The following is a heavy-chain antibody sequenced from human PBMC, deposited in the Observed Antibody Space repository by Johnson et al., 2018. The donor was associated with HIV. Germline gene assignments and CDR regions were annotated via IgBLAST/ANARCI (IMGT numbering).Heavy chain of an antibody. J-gene: IGHJ3*02. V-gene: IGHV3-30-3*01. CDR3: ARNSGNGLVLRGDAVDM. CDR2: ISYDGRIK. CDR1: GFTFSSSA. D-gene: IGHD2-8*01. Sequence: VQLVESGGGVVQPGKSLRLSCAASGFTFSSSAMHWVRQAPGQGLQWVALISYDGRIKYFADSVKGRFTISRDNSKNTLHLQMNSLRPEDTAVYYCARNSGNGLVLRGDAVDMWGQGTMVTVSS.